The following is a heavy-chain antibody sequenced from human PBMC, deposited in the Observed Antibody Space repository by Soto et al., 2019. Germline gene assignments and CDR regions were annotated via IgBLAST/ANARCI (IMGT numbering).Heavy chain of an antibody. V-gene: IGHV7-4-1*02. CDR3: ARVPLGGWGSQGGFKYFDY. D-gene: IGHD2-21*01. Sequence: PSVKVSCKASGYTFTSYAMNWVRQAPGQGLEWMGWINTNTGNPTYAQGFTGRFVFSLDTSVSTAYLQISSLKAEDTAVYYCARVPLGGWGSQGGFKYFDYWGQGTLVTVSS. J-gene: IGHJ4*02. CDR2: INTNTGNP. CDR1: GYTFTSYA.